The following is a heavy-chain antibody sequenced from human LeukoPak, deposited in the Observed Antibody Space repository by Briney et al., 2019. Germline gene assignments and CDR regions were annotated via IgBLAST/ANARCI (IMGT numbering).Heavy chain of an antibody. CDR1: GGTFSSYA. J-gene: IGHJ4*02. CDR3: ASCRYYYDSSGYCPFDY. V-gene: IGHV1-69*13. D-gene: IGHD3-22*01. CDR2: IIPIFGTA. Sequence: SVKVSCKASGGTFSSYAISWVRQAPGQGLEWMGRIIPIFGTANYAQKFQGRVTITSDESTSTAYMELSSLRSEDTAVYYCASCRYYYDSSGYCPFDYWGQGTLVTVSS.